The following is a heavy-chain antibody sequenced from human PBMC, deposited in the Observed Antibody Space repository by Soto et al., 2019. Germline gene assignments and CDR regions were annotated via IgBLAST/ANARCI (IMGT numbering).Heavy chain of an antibody. D-gene: IGHD3-16*01. CDR3: VMVDNYVTPTPQDV. J-gene: IGHJ6*02. Sequence: QVQLVQSGDEVKKPGASVKVSCKASGYIFVNYGIAWVRQAPRQGLEWMGWISPYTGNTHSASKVQCRPTMTTDTSTSTAYIDLGSLTSDDTAVYYCVMVDNYVTPTPQDVWGQGTTVTVSS. CDR2: ISPYTGNT. CDR1: GYIFVNYG. V-gene: IGHV1-18*01.